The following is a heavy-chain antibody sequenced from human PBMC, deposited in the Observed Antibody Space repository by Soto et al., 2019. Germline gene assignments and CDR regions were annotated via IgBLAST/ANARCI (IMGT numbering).Heavy chain of an antibody. D-gene: IGHD5-18*01. V-gene: IGHV3-30*03. CDR3: VSDRGYGHASVPYS. J-gene: IGHJ4*02. CDR2: ISYDGSLQ. Sequence: QAQLVESGGGVVQPGMSLRLSCAASGFAFSSYGMHWVRQATGTGLEWVAVISYDGSLQHYADSVKGRFTISRDNSKNMVLLQMSSLRAEDTAVYYCVSDRGYGHASVPYSWGQGTLVSVSS. CDR1: GFAFSSYG.